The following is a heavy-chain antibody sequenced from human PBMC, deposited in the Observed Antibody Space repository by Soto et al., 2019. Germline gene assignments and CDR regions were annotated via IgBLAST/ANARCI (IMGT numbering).Heavy chain of an antibody. Sequence: PGGSLRLSCAASGFTFSSYAMSWVRQAPGKGLEWVSAISGSGGSTYYADSVKGRFTIPRDNSKNTLYLQMNSLRAEDTAVYYCAKDKAHGDSYYFDYWGQGTLVTVSS. CDR2: ISGSGGST. J-gene: IGHJ4*02. V-gene: IGHV3-23*01. D-gene: IGHD2-21*01. CDR1: GFTFSSYA. CDR3: AKDKAHGDSYYFDY.